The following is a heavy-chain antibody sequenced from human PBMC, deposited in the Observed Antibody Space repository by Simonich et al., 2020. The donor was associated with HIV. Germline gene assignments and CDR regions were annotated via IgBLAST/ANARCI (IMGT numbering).Heavy chain of an antibody. Sequence: QVQLVQSGAEVKKPGASVKVSCKASGYTFTGYCMHWVRQAPGQGLEWMGWINPTRGGTNYAQTFQGRVTMTRDTSISAAYMELSRLTSDDTAVYYCAKVIYGSGQTPGHWGQGTLVTVSS. V-gene: IGHV1-2*02. CDR2: INPTRGGT. J-gene: IGHJ4*02. D-gene: IGHD3-10*01. CDR1: GYTFTGYC. CDR3: AKVIYGSGQTPGH.